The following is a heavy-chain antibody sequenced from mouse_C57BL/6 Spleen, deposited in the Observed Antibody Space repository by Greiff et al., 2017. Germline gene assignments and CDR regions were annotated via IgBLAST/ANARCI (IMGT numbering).Heavy chain of an antibody. CDR1: GYTFTSYW. Sequence: VQLQQPGAELVMPGASVKLSCKASGYTFTSYWMHWVKQRPGQGLEWIGEIDPSDSYTNYNQKFKGKSTLTVDKSSSTAYMQLSSLTSEDSAVYYCASAHDDYSAYGGQGTLVTVSA. J-gene: IGHJ3*01. D-gene: IGHD2-4*01. CDR3: ASAHDDYSAY. V-gene: IGHV1-69*01. CDR2: IDPSDSYT.